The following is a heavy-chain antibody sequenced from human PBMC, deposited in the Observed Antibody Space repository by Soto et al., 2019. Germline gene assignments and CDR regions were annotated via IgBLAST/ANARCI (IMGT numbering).Heavy chain of an antibody. CDR3: ARVDCDFGRGYPNQFCDY. CDR1: GFTFSSYS. D-gene: IGHD3-3*01. J-gene: IGHJ4*02. Sequence: EVQLVESGGGLVKPGGSLRLSCAASGFTFSSYSMNWVRQAPGKGLEWVSSISSSSSYIYYADSVKGRFTISRDNAKNSSYLQMNSLRAKDTAVYYCARVDCDFGRGYPNQFCDYWGQGTLVTVSS. V-gene: IGHV3-21*01. CDR2: ISSSSSYI.